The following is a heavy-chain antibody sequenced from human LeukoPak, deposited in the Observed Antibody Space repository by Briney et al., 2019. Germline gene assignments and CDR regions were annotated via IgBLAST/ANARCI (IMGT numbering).Heavy chain of an antibody. J-gene: IGHJ3*02. D-gene: IGHD5-18*01. CDR1: GYNFRNYG. Sequence: GASVKVSCKASGYNFRNYGIGWVRQAPRQGFEWMGWITAGNGNTNYAQKVQGRVTMTTDTSTSTAYMELRSLRSDDTAVYFCARDSARGYSYGYNAFDIWGQGTMVTVSS. CDR2: ITAGNGNT. V-gene: IGHV1-18*01. CDR3: ARDSARGYSYGYNAFDI.